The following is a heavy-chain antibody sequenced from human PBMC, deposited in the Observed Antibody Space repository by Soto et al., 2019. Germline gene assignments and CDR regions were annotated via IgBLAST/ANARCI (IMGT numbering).Heavy chain of an antibody. J-gene: IGHJ6*03. CDR2: ISGSGGST. D-gene: IGHD2-15*01. CDR3: AKDLSYCSGGSWCVRKYYYMDV. Sequence: GGSLRLSCAASGFTFSSYAMSWVRQAPGKGLEWVSAISGSGGSTYYADSVKGRFTISRDNSKNTLYLQMNSLRAEDTAVYYCAKDLSYCSGGSWCVRKYYYMDVWGKGTTVTVSS. CDR1: GFTFSSYA. V-gene: IGHV3-23*01.